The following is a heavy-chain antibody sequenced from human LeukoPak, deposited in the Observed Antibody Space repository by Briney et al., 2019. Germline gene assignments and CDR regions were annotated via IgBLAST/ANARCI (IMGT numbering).Heavy chain of an antibody. Sequence: PSETLSLTCAVSGGSISSSSYYWGWIRQPPGKGLEWIGSIYYSGSTYYNPSLKSRVTISVDTSKNQFSLKLSSVTAADTAVYYCARAVGITMVRGVINWFDPWGQGTLVTVSS. CDR1: GGSISSSSYY. CDR3: ARAVGITMVRGVINWFDP. CDR2: IYYSGST. D-gene: IGHD3-10*01. V-gene: IGHV4-39*07. J-gene: IGHJ5*02.